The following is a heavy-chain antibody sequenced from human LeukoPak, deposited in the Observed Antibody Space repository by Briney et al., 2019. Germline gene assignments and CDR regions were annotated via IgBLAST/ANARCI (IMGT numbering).Heavy chain of an antibody. CDR1: GFTLSTYA. V-gene: IGHV3-64*01. CDR2: ISSNGNST. Sequence: GGSLRLSCAASGFTLSTYAMHWVRQAPGKRLEYVSAISSNGNSTYYANSVKGRFTISRDNSKNTLYLQMGSLRAEDMAVYYCTRASGYTSGWPFDYWGQGILVTVSS. CDR3: TRASGYTSGWPFDY. J-gene: IGHJ4*02. D-gene: IGHD6-19*01.